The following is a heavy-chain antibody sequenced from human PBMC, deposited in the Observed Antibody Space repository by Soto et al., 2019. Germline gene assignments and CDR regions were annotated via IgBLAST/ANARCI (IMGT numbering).Heavy chain of an antibody. CDR2: ISGSGGST. CDR1: GFTFSSYA. D-gene: IGHD2-2*01. CDR3: AKDFDIVVVPAAIGY. Sequence: GGSLRLSCAASGFTFSSYAMSWVRQAPGKGLEWVSAISGSGGSTYYADSVKGRFTISRDNSKNTLYLQMNSLRAEDTAVYYCAKDFDIVVVPAAIGYWGQGTLVTVSS. V-gene: IGHV3-23*01. J-gene: IGHJ4*02.